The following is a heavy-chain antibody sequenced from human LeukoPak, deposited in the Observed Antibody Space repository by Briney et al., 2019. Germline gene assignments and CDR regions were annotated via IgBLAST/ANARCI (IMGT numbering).Heavy chain of an antibody. J-gene: IGHJ4*02. D-gene: IGHD2-2*01. CDR2: IKQDGSET. Sequence: GGSLRLSCAASGFTVSSHWMSWVRQAPGKWLEWVGNIKQDGSETYLVDSVKGRFTISRDNAKNSLYLQMNNLRAEDTAVYYCARDAMSRTADYWGQGTLVTVSS. V-gene: IGHV3-7*01. CDR1: GFTVSSHW. CDR3: ARDAMSRTADY.